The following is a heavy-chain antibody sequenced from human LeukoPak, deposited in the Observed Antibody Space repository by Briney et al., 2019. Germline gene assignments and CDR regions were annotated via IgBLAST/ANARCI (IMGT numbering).Heavy chain of an antibody. J-gene: IGHJ4*02. CDR1: GGSISSYY. CDR2: ISYNGTT. CDR3: ARHGVYYASGSPSFDY. Sequence: PSETLSLTCIVSGGSISSYYWSWLRQPPGKGLEWIGYISYNGTTHYNPSLDSRVTISVDTSKNQFSLKLRSVTAADTAAYYCARHGVYYASGSPSFDYWGQGTLVTVSS. D-gene: IGHD3-10*01. V-gene: IGHV4-59*08.